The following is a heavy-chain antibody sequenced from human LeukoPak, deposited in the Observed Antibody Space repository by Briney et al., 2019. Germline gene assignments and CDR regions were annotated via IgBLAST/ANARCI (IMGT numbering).Heavy chain of an antibody. Sequence: GGSLRLSCAASEINFNNYAMSWVRQAPGKGLEWVSGISGSGVTTYYADSVKGRFTISRDNSKNTLYLQMNSLRAEDTAVYYCAKSTMVRGTLYDYWGQGTLVTVSS. CDR3: AKSTMVRGTLYDY. V-gene: IGHV3-23*01. CDR2: ISGSGVTT. CDR1: EINFNNYA. D-gene: IGHD3-10*01. J-gene: IGHJ4*02.